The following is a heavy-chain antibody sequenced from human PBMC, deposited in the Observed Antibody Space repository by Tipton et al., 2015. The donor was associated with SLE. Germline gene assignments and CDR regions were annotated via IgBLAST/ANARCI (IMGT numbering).Heavy chain of an antibody. CDR2: IYYSGST. J-gene: IGHJ4*02. V-gene: IGHV4-39*07. CDR3: ARDPSYGVDY. Sequence: WVRQPPGKGLEWIGSIYYSGSTYYNPSLKSRVTISVDTSKNQFSLKLSSVTAADTAVYYCARDPSYGVDYWGQGTLVTVSS. D-gene: IGHD4-17*01.